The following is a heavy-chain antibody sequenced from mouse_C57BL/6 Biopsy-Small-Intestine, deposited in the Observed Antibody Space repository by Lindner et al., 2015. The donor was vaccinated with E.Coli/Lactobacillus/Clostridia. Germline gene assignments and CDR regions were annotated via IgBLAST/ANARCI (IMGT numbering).Heavy chain of an antibody. CDR2: INPNSGAT. CDR1: GYTFIDYY. Sequence: SVKVSCKASGYTFIDYYIHWVRQAPGQGLEWMGWINPNSGATNYAQNFQGRVTLTRDTSISTAYMDLSRLISDDTAVCYCTRDTSPVVAVPVASDYWGPGNPGHRLL. CDR3: TRDTSPVVAVPVASDY. D-gene: IGHD3-3*01. V-gene: IGHV1-84*02. J-gene: IGHJ4*01.